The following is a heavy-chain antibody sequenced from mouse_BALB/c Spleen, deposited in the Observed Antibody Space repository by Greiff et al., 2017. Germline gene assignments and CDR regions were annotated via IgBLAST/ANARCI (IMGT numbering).Heavy chain of an antibody. CDR1: GFSLTSYG. J-gene: IGHJ4*01. CDR3: AKNNNAYAMDY. Sequence: VKLVESGPSLVQPSQSLSITCTVSGFSLTSYGVHWVRQSPGKGLEWLGVIWRGGSTDYNAAFMSRLSITKDNSKSQVFFKMNSLQADDTAIYYCAKNNNAYAMDYWGQGTSVTVSS. CDR2: IWRGGST. V-gene: IGHV2-5-1*01.